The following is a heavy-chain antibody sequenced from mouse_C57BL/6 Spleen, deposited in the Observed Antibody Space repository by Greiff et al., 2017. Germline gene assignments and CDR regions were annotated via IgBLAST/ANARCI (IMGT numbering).Heavy chain of an antibody. V-gene: IGHV1-4*01. CDR3: ARGDYDGGGADY. Sequence: QVHVKQSGAELARPGASVKMSCKASGYTFTSYTMHWVKQRPGQGLEWIGYINPSSGYTKYNQKFKDKATLTADKSSSTAYMQLSSLTSEDSAVYYCARGDYDGGGADYWGQGTTLTVSS. CDR1: GYTFTSYT. D-gene: IGHD2-4*01. J-gene: IGHJ2*01. CDR2: INPSSGYT.